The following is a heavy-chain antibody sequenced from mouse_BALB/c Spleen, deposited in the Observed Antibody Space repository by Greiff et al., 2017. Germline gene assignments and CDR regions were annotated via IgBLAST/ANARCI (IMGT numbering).Heavy chain of an antibody. Sequence: QVQLQQSGAELVRPGTSVKISCKASGYAFTNYWLGWVKQRPGHGLEWIGDIYPGSGNTYYNEKFKGKATLTADKSSSTAYMQLSSLTSEDSAVYFCQFHGNYGGWFAYWGQGTLVTVSA. J-gene: IGHJ3*01. CDR1: GYAFTNYW. D-gene: IGHD2-1*01. CDR2: IYPGSGNT. V-gene: IGHV1-63*01. CDR3: QFHGNYGGWFAY.